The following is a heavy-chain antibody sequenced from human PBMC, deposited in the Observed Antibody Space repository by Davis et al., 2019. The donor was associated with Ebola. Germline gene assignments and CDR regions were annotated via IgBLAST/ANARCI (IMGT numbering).Heavy chain of an antibody. Sequence: PGGSLRLSCATSGLTFDDYAMHWFRQAPGKGLEWVSGITLNSGTTAYADSVKGRFTISRDNAKDSLYLQMNNLRTEDTAFYYCAKDFYGSGSYIDAWGQGTLVAVSS. J-gene: IGHJ5*02. CDR1: GLTFDDYA. V-gene: IGHV3-9*01. CDR3: AKDFYGSGSYIDA. D-gene: IGHD3-10*01. CDR2: ITLNSGTT.